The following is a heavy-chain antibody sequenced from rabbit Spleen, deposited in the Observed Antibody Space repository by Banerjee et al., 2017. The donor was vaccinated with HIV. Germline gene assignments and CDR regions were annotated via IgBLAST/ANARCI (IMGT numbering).Heavy chain of an antibody. CDR3: ARDGAGGTYFAL. D-gene: IGHD8-1*01. V-gene: IGHV1S40*01. CDR1: GFSFSSSDY. Sequence: QSLEESGGGLVKPGGTLALTCKASGFSFSSSDYICWVRQAPGKGLEWIACIYSGSSGDTYYASWAKGRFTISKTSSTTVTLQMTSLTAADTATYFCARDGAGGTYFALWGPGTLVTVS. CDR2: IYSGSSGDT. J-gene: IGHJ4*01.